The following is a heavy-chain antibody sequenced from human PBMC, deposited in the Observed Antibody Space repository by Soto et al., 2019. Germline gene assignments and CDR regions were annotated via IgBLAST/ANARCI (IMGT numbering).Heavy chain of an antibody. Sequence: QITLKESGPTLVKPTQTLTVTCTFSVFSLTTRGLGVGWFRQPPGEALEWLALIYWDDDKPYSPSLKSRLTITRDTSKNQVILTMTDMHPVDTATYYCAHSSRPFDWRPNTFNPWGQGTLVTVSS. CDR2: IYWDDDK. D-gene: IGHD3-9*01. CDR3: AHSSRPFDWRPNTFNP. V-gene: IGHV2-5*02. CDR1: VFSLTTRGLG. J-gene: IGHJ5*02.